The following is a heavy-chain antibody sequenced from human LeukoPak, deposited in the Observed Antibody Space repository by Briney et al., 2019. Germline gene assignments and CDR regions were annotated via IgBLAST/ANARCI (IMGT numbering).Heavy chain of an antibody. Sequence: PGGSLRLSCAASGLTFRTVWMSWVRQAPGKGLEWVGRIKSTTDGGTTDYAAPVKGRFTISRDDSKSTQYLQMDSLRTEDTAVYYCTSGGGGTYSSDYWGQETLVTVSS. D-gene: IGHD1-26*01. CDR3: TSGGGGTYSSDY. CDR2: IKSTTDGGTT. J-gene: IGHJ4*02. V-gene: IGHV3-15*01. CDR1: GLTFRTVW.